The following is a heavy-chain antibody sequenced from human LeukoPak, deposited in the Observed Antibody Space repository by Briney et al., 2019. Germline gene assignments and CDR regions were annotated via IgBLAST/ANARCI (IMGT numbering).Heavy chain of an antibody. D-gene: IGHD4-4*01. J-gene: IGHJ6*02. Sequence: SETLSLTCTVSGGSISSYYWSWIRQPPGKGLEWIGYIYYSGSTNYNPSLKSRVTISVDTSKNQFSLKLSSVTAADTAVYYCARGPITVTPLYYYYYGMDVWGQGTTVTVSS. V-gene: IGHV4-59*12. CDR1: GGSISSYY. CDR2: IYYSGST. CDR3: ARGPITVTPLYYYYYGMDV.